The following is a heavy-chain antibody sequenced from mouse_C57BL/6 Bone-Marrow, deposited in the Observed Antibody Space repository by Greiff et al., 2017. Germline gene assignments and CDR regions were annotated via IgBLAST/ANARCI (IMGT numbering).Heavy chain of an antibody. CDR3: ASTTVVAYYFDY. Sequence: VQVQQSGAELARPGASVKLSCKASGYTFTSYGISWVKQRTGQGLEWIGEIYPRSGNTYYNEKFKGKATLTADKSSSTAYMALRSLTSEDSAVYFCASTTVVAYYFDYWGQGTTLTVSS. CDR1: GYTFTSYG. V-gene: IGHV1-81*01. CDR2: IYPRSGNT. D-gene: IGHD1-1*01. J-gene: IGHJ2*01.